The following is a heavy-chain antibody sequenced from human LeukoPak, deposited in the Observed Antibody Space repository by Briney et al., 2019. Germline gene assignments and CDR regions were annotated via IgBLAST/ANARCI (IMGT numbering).Heavy chain of an antibody. Sequence: SVKVSCKSSGGTFSSYAISWVRQAPGQGLEWMGRIIPIFGTANYAQKFQGRVTITADKSTSTAYMELSSLRSEDTAVYYCARDRGYSSSWYDPSYFDYWGQGTLVTVSS. J-gene: IGHJ4*02. V-gene: IGHV1-69*06. D-gene: IGHD6-13*01. CDR1: GGTFSSYA. CDR3: ARDRGYSSSWYDPSYFDY. CDR2: IIPIFGTA.